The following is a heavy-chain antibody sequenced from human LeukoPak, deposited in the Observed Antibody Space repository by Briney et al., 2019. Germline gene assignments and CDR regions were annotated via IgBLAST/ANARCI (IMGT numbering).Heavy chain of an antibody. CDR1: GYTFTSYF. D-gene: IGHD2/OR15-2a*01. V-gene: IGHV1-46*01. J-gene: IGHJ3*02. CDR3: ARGREYSNSDDAFDI. CDR2: INPSGDTT. Sequence: ASVKVSCKASGYTFTSYFMHWVRQAPGQGLEWMGIINPSGDTTNYAQKFQGRVTMIRDMSTSTVYMELSSLRSEDTAVYYCARGREYSNSDDAFDIWGQGTMVIVSS.